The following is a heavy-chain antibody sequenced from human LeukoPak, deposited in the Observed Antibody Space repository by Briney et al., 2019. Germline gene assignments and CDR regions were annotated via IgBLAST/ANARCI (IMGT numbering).Heavy chain of an antibody. J-gene: IGHJ6*02. CDR3: ARLPSRVGGMDV. CDR1: GGSMSSYY. V-gene: IGHV4-59*08. D-gene: IGHD6-6*01. Sequence: PSETLSLTCTVSGGSMSSYYWGWIREPPGKGLGWMGYIHHSGSTNYNSSLKSRVTISVDTSKNQFSLKLSSVTAADTAVYYCARLPSRVGGMDVWGQGTTVTVSS. CDR2: IHHSGST.